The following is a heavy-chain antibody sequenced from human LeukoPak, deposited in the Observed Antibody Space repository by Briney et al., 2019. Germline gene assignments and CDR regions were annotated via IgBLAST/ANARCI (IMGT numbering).Heavy chain of an antibody. Sequence: GGSLRLSCAASGFTFDDYGMHWVRQAPGKGLEWVAVISYDGSNKYYADSVKGRFTISRDNSKDTLYLQMNSLRAEDTAVYYCAKMGSITGTFSLGYWGQGTLVTVSS. CDR3: AKMGSITGTFSLGY. J-gene: IGHJ4*02. D-gene: IGHD1-7*01. V-gene: IGHV3-30*18. CDR1: GFTFDDYG. CDR2: ISYDGSNK.